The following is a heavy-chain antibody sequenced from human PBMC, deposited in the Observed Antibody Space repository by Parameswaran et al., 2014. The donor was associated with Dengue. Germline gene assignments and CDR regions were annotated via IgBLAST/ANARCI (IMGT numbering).Heavy chain of an antibody. Sequence: WIRQPPGKGLEWVAVISYDGSNKYYADSVKGRFTISRDNSKNTLYLQMNSLRAEDTAVYYCARDRGVGAPDAFDIWGQGTMVTVSS. J-gene: IGHJ3*02. D-gene: IGHD1-26*01. V-gene: IGHV3-30-3*01. CDR3: ARDRGVGAPDAFDI. CDR2: ISYDGSNK.